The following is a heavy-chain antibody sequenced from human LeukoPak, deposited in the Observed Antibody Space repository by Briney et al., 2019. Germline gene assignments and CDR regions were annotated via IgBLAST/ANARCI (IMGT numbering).Heavy chain of an antibody. CDR2: IGTNSRTT. Sequence: LSLTCAVYGGSFSGYYWSWIRQPPGKGLEWVSFIGTNSRTTYYGDSVKGRFTISRDNAKNSLFLQMDSLRAEDTAVYYCTKDFLIDPLWGQGTLVTVSS. CDR3: TKDFLIDPL. CDR1: GGSFSGYY. J-gene: IGHJ4*02. V-gene: IGHV3-11*04. D-gene: IGHD2/OR15-2a*01.